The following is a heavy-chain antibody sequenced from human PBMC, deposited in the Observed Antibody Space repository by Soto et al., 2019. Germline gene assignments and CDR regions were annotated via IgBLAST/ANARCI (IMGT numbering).Heavy chain of an antibody. CDR3: ASYQRSIAVAGTDDAFDI. V-gene: IGHV3-74*01. CDR2: INSDGSST. Sequence: GGSLRLSCAASGFTFSSYWMHWVRQAPGKGLVWVSRINSDGSSTSYADSVKGRFTISRDNAKNTLYLQMNSLRAEDTAVYYCASYQRSIAVAGTDDAFDIWGQGTMVTVSS. D-gene: IGHD6-19*01. CDR1: GFTFSSYW. J-gene: IGHJ3*02.